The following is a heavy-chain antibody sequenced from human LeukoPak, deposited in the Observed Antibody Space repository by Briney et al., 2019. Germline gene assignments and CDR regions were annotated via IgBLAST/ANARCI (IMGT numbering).Heavy chain of an antibody. D-gene: IGHD3-10*01. CDR1: GFTVSSNY. CDR2: IYSGGST. Sequence: GGSLRLSCAASGFTVSSNYMSWVRQAPGKGREWVSVIYSGGSTYYADSVKGRFTISRDNSKNTLYLQMNSLRAEDTAVYYCARTYGSGRNWFDPWGQGTLVTVSS. V-gene: IGHV3-53*01. J-gene: IGHJ5*02. CDR3: ARTYGSGRNWFDP.